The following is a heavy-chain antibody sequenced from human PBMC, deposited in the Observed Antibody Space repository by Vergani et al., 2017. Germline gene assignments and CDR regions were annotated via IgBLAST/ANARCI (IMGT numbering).Heavy chain of an antibody. V-gene: IGHV3-9*01. CDR1: GFTFDDYA. D-gene: IGHD1-26*01. CDR3: AKLKGEDGIGDY. CDR2: ISWNSGSI. J-gene: IGHJ4*02. Sequence: EVQLVESGGGLVQPGRSLRLSCAASGFTFDDYAMHWVRQAPGKGLEWVSGISWNSGSIGYADSVKGRFTISRDNAKNSLYLQMNSLRAEDTALYYCAKLKGEDGIGDYWGQGTLVTVSS.